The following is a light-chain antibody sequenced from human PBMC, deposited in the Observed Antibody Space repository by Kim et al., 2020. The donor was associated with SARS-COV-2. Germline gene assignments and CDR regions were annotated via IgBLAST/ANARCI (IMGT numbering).Light chain of an antibody. CDR2: GAS. CDR3: QHYNAWPGT. Sequence: DIVMTQSPATLSVSPGERATLSCRASQSVSNNLAWYQQKPGQAPRLLIHGASTRATGIPARFSGSGSGTEFTLTISSLQSEDFAVYHYQHYNAWPGTFGQGTKVDIK. J-gene: IGKJ1*01. CDR1: QSVSNN. V-gene: IGKV3-15*01.